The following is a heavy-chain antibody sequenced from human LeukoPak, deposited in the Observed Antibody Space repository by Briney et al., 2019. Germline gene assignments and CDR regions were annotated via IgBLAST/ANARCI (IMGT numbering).Heavy chain of an antibody. J-gene: IGHJ4*02. V-gene: IGHV3-30-3*01. CDR1: GFTFSIYA. CDR2: ISYNGSTQ. Sequence: GGSLRLSCAASGFTFSIYAMHWVRQAPGKGLEWVSSISYNGSTQYYADSVKGRFTISRDNSKNTLFVQMDSLRGEDTAVYYRAGGGVAARPSGYWGQGTLVTVSS. D-gene: IGHD6-6*01. CDR3: AGGGVAARPSGY.